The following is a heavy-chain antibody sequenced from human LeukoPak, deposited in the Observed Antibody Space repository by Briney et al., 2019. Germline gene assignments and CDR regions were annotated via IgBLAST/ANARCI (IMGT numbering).Heavy chain of an antibody. J-gene: IGHJ4*02. D-gene: IGHD3-10*01. Sequence: SETLSLTCTVSGGSISSYYWSWIRQPPGKGLEWIGYIYYSGSTNYNPSLKSRVTISVDTSKNQFSLKLSSVTAADTAVYYCARDRVVRGVRYFDYWGQGTLVTVSS. CDR1: GGSISSYY. CDR2: IYYSGST. V-gene: IGHV4-59*01. CDR3: ARDRVVRGVRYFDY.